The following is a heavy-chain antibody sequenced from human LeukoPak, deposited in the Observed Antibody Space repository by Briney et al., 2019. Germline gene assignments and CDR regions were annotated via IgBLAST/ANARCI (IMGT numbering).Heavy chain of an antibody. D-gene: IGHD1-20*01. Sequence: PGGSLRLSCAVSGFIVSSNDMSWVRQAPEKGLEWVSVIYSGGGTDYADSVKGRFTISRLNSKNSLFLQLNSLRPDDTAVYCCARERGNGPSLNWRFRGDWYVDLWGRGTLVTVSS. CDR3: ARERGNGPSLNWRFRGDWYVDL. J-gene: IGHJ2*01. CDR1: GFIVSSND. CDR2: IYSGGGT. V-gene: IGHV3-53*04.